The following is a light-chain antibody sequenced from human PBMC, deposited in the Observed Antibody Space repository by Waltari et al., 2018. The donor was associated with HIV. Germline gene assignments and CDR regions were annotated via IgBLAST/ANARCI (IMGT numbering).Light chain of an antibody. Sequence: QSALTQPASVSGSPGQSITISCTGTSSDVGSYNLVSWYQQHPGKAPKLMIYEVTKRPSGVSNRVSGSKSGNTASLTISGLQAEDEGDYHCCSYAGTSILVFGGGTKLTVL. CDR2: EVT. CDR3: CSYAGTSILV. J-gene: IGLJ3*02. CDR1: SSDVGSYNL. V-gene: IGLV2-23*02.